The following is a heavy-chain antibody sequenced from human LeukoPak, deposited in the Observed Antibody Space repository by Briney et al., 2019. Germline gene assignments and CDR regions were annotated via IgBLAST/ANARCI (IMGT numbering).Heavy chain of an antibody. J-gene: IGHJ4*02. CDR3: ARHSFRSGRVPSYYFDY. V-gene: IGHV4-59*08. D-gene: IGHD3-10*01. Sequence: SETLSLTCTVSGGSISSYYWSWIRQPPGKGLEWIGYIYYSGSTNYNPSLKSRVTISVDTSKNQFSLKLSSVTAADTAVYYCARHSFRSGRVPSYYFDYWGQGTLVTVSS. CDR1: GGSISSYY. CDR2: IYYSGST.